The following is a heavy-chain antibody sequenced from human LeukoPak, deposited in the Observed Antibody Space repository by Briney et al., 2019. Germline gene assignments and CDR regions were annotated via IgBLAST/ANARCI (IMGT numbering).Heavy chain of an antibody. CDR2: IYYSGST. V-gene: IGHV4-59*01. J-gene: IGHJ4*02. D-gene: IGHD2/OR15-2a*01. CDR3: ARILSTGYPDY. CDR1: GGSISSDY. Sequence: SETLSLTCTVSGGSISSDYWSWIRQPPGKGLEWIGYIYYSGSTNYNPSLKSRVTISVDTSKNEFSLKLSSVTAADTAVYYCARILSTGYPDYWGQGTLVTVSS.